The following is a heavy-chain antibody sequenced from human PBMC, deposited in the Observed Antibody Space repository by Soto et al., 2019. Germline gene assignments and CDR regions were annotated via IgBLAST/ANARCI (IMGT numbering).Heavy chain of an antibody. D-gene: IGHD2-21*02. CDR2: ISYDGTDK. J-gene: IGHJ4*02. V-gene: IGHV3-30-3*01. Sequence: QVQLVESGGGVVQPGRSLRLSCAASGFSFSTYAMHWVRQAPGKGLEWVAVISYDGTDKYYADSVGGRFTISRDNSKNTLFLQMSSLRAEDTAVYYCARPPAPFKLLSYFDYWGQGTLVTVSS. CDR1: GFSFSTYA. CDR3: ARPPAPFKLLSYFDY.